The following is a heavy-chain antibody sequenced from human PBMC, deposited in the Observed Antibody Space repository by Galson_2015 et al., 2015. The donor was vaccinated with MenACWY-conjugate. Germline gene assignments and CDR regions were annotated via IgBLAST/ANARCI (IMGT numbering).Heavy chain of an antibody. V-gene: IGHV3-23*01. Sequence: SLRLSCAASGFTFNHYWMHWVRQAPGTGLEWVAIISDSGAATHYIDSVKGRFTISRDNSKNTLYLQMSRLRAEDTALYYCAKDVYMDVWGKGTTVSVSS. CDR2: ISDSGAAT. J-gene: IGHJ6*03. CDR1: GFTFNHYW. CDR3: AKDVYMDV.